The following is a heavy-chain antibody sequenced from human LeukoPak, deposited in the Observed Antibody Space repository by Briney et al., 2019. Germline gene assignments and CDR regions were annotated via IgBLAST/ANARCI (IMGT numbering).Heavy chain of an antibody. CDR3: ARSRITISPYYYYGMDV. J-gene: IGHJ6*02. D-gene: IGHD3-3*01. Sequence: ASVKVSCKASGYTFTSYAIHWVRQAPGQRLEWMGWINAGNGNTKYSQKFQGRVTITRDTSASTAYMELSSLRSEDTAVYYCARSRITISPYYYYGMDVWGQGTTVTVSS. V-gene: IGHV1-3*01. CDR2: INAGNGNT. CDR1: GYTFTSYA.